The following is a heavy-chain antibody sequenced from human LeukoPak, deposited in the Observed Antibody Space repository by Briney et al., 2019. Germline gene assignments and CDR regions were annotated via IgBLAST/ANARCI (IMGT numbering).Heavy chain of an antibody. CDR1: GFTFSSYA. CDR3: ARADSSSWLYFDY. D-gene: IGHD6-13*01. CDR2: IYSGGST. J-gene: IGHJ4*02. Sequence: GGSLRLSCAASGFTFSSYAMSWVRQAPGKGLEWVSVIYSGGSTYYADSVKGRFTISRDNSKNTLYLQMNSLRAEDTAVYYCARADSSSWLYFDYWGQGTLVTVSS. V-gene: IGHV3-66*01.